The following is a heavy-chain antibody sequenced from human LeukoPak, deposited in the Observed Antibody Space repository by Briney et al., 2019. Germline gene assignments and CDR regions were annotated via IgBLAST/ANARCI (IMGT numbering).Heavy chain of an antibody. CDR2: IYYSGST. CDR1: GGTISGGGYN. V-gene: IGHV4-39*01. CDR3: ARHYGP. Sequence: SETLCLTCTVSGGTISGGGYNWGWIRQAPGKGLESIGSIYYSGSTYYNPSLKSRVTISVDTSKNQFSLKLNSVTATDTAVYYCARHYGPWGQGTLVTVSS. D-gene: IGHD3-10*01. J-gene: IGHJ4*02.